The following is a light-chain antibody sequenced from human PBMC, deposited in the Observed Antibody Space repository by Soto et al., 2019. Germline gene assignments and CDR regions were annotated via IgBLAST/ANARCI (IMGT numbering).Light chain of an antibody. Sequence: MTQSPSTLSASVGDRVTITCRASQSVSSNLAWYQQKPGQAPRLLIYGASTRATGIPARFSGSGSGTEFTLTISSLQFEDFAVYYCQQYNDWPRTFGQGTKVDIK. J-gene: IGKJ1*01. V-gene: IGKV3-15*01. CDR2: GAS. CDR1: QSVSSN. CDR3: QQYNDWPRT.